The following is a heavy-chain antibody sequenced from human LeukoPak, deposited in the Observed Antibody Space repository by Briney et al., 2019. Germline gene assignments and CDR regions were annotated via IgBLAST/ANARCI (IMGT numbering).Heavy chain of an antibody. V-gene: IGHV4-38-2*02. CDR1: GYSISSGYY. CDR3: ARDDDLSQH. J-gene: IGHJ1*01. Sequence: SETLSLTCTVSGYSISSGYYWGWIRQPPGKGLEWIGSIYHSGSTYYNPSLKSRVTISVDTSKNQFSLKLSSVTAADTAVYYCARDDDLSQHWGQGTLVTVSS. CDR2: IYHSGST. D-gene: IGHD1-1*01.